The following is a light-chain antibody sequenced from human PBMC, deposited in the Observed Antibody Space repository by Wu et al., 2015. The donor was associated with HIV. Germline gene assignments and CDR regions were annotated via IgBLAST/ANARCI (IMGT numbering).Light chain of an antibody. CDR2: KAS. V-gene: IGKV1-5*03. Sequence: DIQMTQSPSTLSASVGDRITITCRASQNINVWLAWYQQKPGEAPKLLIYKASTLESGVPSRFSGSGSGTDFTLTIDSLQPDDFATYYCQQYNNNCSFGGGTRV. CDR3: QQYNNNCS. CDR1: QNINVW. J-gene: IGKJ4*01.